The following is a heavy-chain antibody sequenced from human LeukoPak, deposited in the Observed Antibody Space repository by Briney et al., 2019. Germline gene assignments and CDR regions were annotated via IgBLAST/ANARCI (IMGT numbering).Heavy chain of an antibody. V-gene: IGHV3-23*01. J-gene: IGHJ4*02. CDR2: ISGSGGCT. CDR3: AKSPWVSSWYEFDY. Sequence: GGSPRLSCAASGFTFSSYAMSWVRQAPGKGLEWVSAISGSGGCTYYADSVKGRFTISRDNSKNTLYLQMNSLRAEDTAVYYCAKSPWVSSWYEFDYWGQGTLVTVSS. CDR1: GFTFSSYA. D-gene: IGHD6-13*01.